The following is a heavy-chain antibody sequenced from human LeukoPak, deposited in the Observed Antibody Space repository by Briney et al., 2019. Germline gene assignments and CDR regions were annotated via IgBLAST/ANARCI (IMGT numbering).Heavy chain of an antibody. J-gene: IGHJ4*02. V-gene: IGHV4-4*09. D-gene: IGHD3-3*01. CDR2: IYTSGST. Sequence: SETLSLTCTVSGGSISSYYWSWIRQPPGKGLEWIGYIYTSGSTNYNPSLKSRVTISVDTSKNQFSLKLSSVTAADAAVYYCARHQGDFWSGYYFDYWGQGTLVTVSS. CDR1: GGSISSYY. CDR3: ARHQGDFWSGYYFDY.